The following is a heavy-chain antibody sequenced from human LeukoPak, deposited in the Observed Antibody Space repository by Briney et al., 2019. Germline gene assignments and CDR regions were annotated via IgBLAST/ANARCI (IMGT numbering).Heavy chain of an antibody. CDR1: GFTFSSYA. CDR2: ISYDGSNK. CDR3: ARDPSSKDYGDYAFDY. J-gene: IGHJ4*02. Sequence: GGSLRLSCAASGFTFSSYAMHWVRQAPGKGLEWVAVISYDGSNKYYADSVKGRFTISRDNSKNTLYLQMNSLRAEDTAVYYCARDPSSKDYGDYAFDYWGQGTLVTVSS. D-gene: IGHD4-17*01. V-gene: IGHV3-30-3*01.